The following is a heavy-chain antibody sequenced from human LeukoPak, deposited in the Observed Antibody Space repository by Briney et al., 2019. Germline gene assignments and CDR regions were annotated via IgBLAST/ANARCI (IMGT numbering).Heavy chain of an antibody. D-gene: IGHD3-16*02. CDR3: ARTYYDYVWGSYRYGFDY. Sequence: GGSLRLSCAASGFTLSSYSMNWVRQAPGKGLEWVSSISSSSSYIYYADSVKGRFTISRDNAKNSLYLQMNSLRAEDTAVYYCARTYYDYVWGSYRYGFDYWGQGTLVTVSS. CDR2: ISSSSSYI. V-gene: IGHV3-21*01. J-gene: IGHJ4*02. CDR1: GFTLSSYS.